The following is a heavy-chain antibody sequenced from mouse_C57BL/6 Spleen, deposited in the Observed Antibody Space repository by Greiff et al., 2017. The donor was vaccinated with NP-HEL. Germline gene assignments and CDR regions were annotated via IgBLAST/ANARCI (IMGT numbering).Heavy chain of an antibody. V-gene: IGHV1-74*01. Sequence: QVHVKQPGAELVKPGASVKVSCKASGYTFTSYWMHWVKQRPGQGLEWIGRIHPSDSDTNYNQKFKGKATLTVDKSSSTAYMQLSSLTSEDSAVYYCASLGSYYAMDYWGQGTSVTVSS. J-gene: IGHJ4*01. CDR2: IHPSDSDT. CDR1: GYTFTSYW. CDR3: ASLGSYYAMDY. D-gene: IGHD6-2*01.